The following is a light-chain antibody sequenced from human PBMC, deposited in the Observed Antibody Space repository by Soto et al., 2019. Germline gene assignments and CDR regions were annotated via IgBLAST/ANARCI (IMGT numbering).Light chain of an antibody. CDR1: QDIRHY. Sequence: DIQMTQSPSSLSASVGDRVTITCQASQDIRHYLNWYQQKPGKAPKLLISDVSSPATGVPSRFSGSGSGTDFTLTISSLQPEDLEIYYCQQYENLPLTFGGGTKVEIK. CDR3: QQYENLPLT. V-gene: IGKV1-33*01. J-gene: IGKJ4*01. CDR2: DVS.